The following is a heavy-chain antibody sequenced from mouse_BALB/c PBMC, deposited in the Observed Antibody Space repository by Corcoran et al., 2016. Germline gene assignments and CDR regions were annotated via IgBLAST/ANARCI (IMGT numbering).Heavy chain of an antibody. V-gene: IGHV1-9*01. J-gene: IGHJ3*01. CDR2: ILPGSGST. Sequence: QVQLQQSGAELMKPGASVKISCKATGYTFSSYWIEWVKQRPGHGLEWIGEILPGSGSTNYNEKFKGKATFTADTSSNTAYMQLSSLTSEDSAVYYCARPARATSWFAYWGQGTLVTVSA. D-gene: IGHD3-1*01. CDR3: ARPARATSWFAY. CDR1: GYTFSSYW.